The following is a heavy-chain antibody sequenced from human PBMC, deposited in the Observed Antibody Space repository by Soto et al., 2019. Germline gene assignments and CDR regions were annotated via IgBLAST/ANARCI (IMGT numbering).Heavy chain of an antibody. CDR1: GFTFGNDA. Sequence: EVQLLESGGGLVQPGGSLRLSCAASGFTFGNDAMSWVRQAPGKGLEWVSAISGRGGHTYYANSVGGRFTISRDISKDTLYLQMNSLRGEDTAIYYCGREYCSSTSCPIDYWGQGILVTVSS. D-gene: IGHD2-2*01. J-gene: IGHJ4*02. CDR3: GREYCSSTSCPIDY. CDR2: ISGRGGHT. V-gene: IGHV3-23*01.